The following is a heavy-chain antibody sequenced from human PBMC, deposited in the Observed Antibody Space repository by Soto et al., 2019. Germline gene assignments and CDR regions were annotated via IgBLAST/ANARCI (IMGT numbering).Heavy chain of an antibody. V-gene: IGHV4-59*08. Sequence: QVQLQESGPGLVKPSETLSLTCTVSGGSISDYYSSWFRQAPGKGLDWIGYVYYSGTTNYNPSLQSRVTRSLDTTENQFSLKLSSVNAADTAVYYGARQAIDWGQGTLVTVSS. CDR2: VYYSGTT. CDR3: ARQAID. J-gene: IGHJ4*02. CDR1: GGSISDYY.